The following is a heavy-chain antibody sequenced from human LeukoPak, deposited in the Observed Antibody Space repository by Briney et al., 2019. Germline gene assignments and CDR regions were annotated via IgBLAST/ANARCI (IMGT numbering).Heavy chain of an antibody. V-gene: IGHV3-53*01. CDR1: GFTVSSNY. D-gene: IGHD3-22*01. J-gene: IGHJ4*02. CDR3: ARVSSSGTPYYFDY. CDR2: IYSGGST. Sequence: GGSLRLSCAASGFTVSSNYMSWVRQAPGKGLEWVSVIYSGGSTYYAHSVKGRFTISRDNSKNTLYLQMNSLRAEDTAVYYCARVSSSGTPYYFDYWGQGTLVTVSS.